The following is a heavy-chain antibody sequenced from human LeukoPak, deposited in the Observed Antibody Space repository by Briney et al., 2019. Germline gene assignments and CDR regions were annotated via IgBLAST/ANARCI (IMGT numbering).Heavy chain of an antibody. CDR2: IYHSGST. D-gene: IGHD3-10*01. V-gene: IGHV4-59*01. CDR1: GGSINSYY. CDR3: ARPSITMVRGAEV. J-gene: IGHJ4*02. Sequence: PSETLSLTCTVSGGSINSYYWSWIRQPPGKGLEWIGSIYHSGSTYYNPSLKSRVTISVDTSKNQFSLKLSSVTAADTAVYYCARPSITMVRGAEVWGQGTLVTVSS.